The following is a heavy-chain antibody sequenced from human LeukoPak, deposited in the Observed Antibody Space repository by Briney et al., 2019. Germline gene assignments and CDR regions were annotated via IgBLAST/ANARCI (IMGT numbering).Heavy chain of an antibody. Sequence: GASVKVSCKASGYTFTSYGITWVRQAPGQGLEWMGWINPNSGGTNYAQKFQGRVTMTRDTSISTAYMELSRLRSDDTAVYYCARALRAAGTSLDPWGQGTLVTVSS. J-gene: IGHJ5*02. D-gene: IGHD6-13*01. V-gene: IGHV1-2*02. CDR1: GYTFTSYG. CDR2: INPNSGGT. CDR3: ARALRAAGTSLDP.